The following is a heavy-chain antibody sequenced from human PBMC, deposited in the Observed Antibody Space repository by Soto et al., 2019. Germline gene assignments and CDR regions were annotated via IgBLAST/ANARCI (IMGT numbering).Heavy chain of an antibody. D-gene: IGHD6-19*01. V-gene: IGHV1-18*01. Sequence: ASVKVSCKTSGYTFTAYGITWVRQAQGQGLELLGWISPYNDHTKYAEKFQGRVTMTTEISTGTAHMELRSLKSDDPAVDYCARSGWNSPKRSLRLDLWGQGTKV. CDR3: ARSGWNSPKRSLRLDL. CDR2: ISPYNDHT. J-gene: IGHJ6*02. CDR1: GYTFTAYG.